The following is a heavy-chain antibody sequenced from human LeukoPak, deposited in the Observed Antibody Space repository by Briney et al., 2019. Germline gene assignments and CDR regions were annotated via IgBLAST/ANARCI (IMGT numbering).Heavy chain of an antibody. CDR3: AREFRDIVVVPAARRPLDY. J-gene: IGHJ4*02. CDR2: ISYDGSNK. Sequence: GGSLRLSCAASGFTSSSYAMHWVRQAPGKGLEWVAVISYDGSNKYYADSVKGRFTISRDNSKNTLYLQMNSLRAEDTAVYYCAREFRDIVVVPAARRPLDYWGQGTLVTVSS. V-gene: IGHV3-30-3*01. D-gene: IGHD2-2*01. CDR1: GFTSSSYA.